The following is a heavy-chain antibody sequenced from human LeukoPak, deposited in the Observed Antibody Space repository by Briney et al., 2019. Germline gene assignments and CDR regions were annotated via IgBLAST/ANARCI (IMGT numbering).Heavy chain of an antibody. CDR2: IYSGGST. D-gene: IGHD2-2*01. J-gene: IGHJ4*02. CDR1: GFTVSTYY. V-gene: IGHV3-53*01. Sequence: GGSLRLSCAASGFTVSTYYMTWVRQALGKGLECVSGIYSGGSTYYADSVKGRFTVSRDNSKNTLYLQMNSLRAEDTAMYYCARGLGYCTSTTCLLPFDYWGQGTLVTVSS. CDR3: ARGLGYCTSTTCLLPFDY.